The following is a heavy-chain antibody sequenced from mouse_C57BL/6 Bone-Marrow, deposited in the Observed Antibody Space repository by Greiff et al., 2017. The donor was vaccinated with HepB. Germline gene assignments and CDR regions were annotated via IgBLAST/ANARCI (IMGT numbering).Heavy chain of an antibody. D-gene: IGHD1-1*01. CDR2: IDPENGDT. V-gene: IGHV14-4*01. CDR1: GFNIKDDY. Sequence: EVQLQQSGAELVRPGASVKLSCTASGFNIKDDYMHWVKQRPEQGLEWIGWIDPENGDTEYASKFQGKATITADTSSNTAYLQLSILTSEDTAVYYCTTGLLYYAMDYWGQGTSVTVSS. CDR3: TTGLLYYAMDY. J-gene: IGHJ4*01.